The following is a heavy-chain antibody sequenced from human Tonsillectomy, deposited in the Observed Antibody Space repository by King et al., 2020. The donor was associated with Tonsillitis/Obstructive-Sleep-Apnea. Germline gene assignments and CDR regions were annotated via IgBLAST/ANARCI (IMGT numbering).Heavy chain of an antibody. J-gene: IGHJ3*02. CDR1: GFTFDDYA. Sequence: VQLVESGGGLVQPGRSLRLSCAASGFTFDDYAMHWVRHAPGKGLEWVSGISWNSGSIDYADSVKGRFTSSRDNGQNSLYLQMNSLRAEDTALYYCAKDQLLEYCSSTCCYNAFDIWGQGTMVTVSS. CDR3: AKDQLLEYCSSTCCYNAFDI. D-gene: IGHD2-2*02. V-gene: IGHV3-9*01. CDR2: ISWNSGSI.